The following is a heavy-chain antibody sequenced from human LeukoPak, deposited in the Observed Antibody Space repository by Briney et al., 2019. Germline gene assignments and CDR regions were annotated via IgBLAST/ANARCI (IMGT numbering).Heavy chain of an antibody. J-gene: IGHJ4*02. CDR3: VRDHGTQTFYFDS. V-gene: IGHV3-33*01. CDR1: GYTFRRYG. CDR2: IWYDGSKK. Sequence: GGSLRLSCAASGYTFRRYGMHWVRQAPGKGLEWVALIWYDGSKKNYADSVKGRFTISRDSSKSTLYLQMDSLRAEDTAVYYCVRDHGTQTFYFDSWGQGTLVTVSS. D-gene: IGHD3-16*01.